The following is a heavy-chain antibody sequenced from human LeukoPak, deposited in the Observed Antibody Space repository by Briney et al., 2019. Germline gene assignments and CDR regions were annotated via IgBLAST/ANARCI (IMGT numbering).Heavy chain of an antibody. CDR2: IYSGGST. Sequence: PGGSLRLSCAASGFTVSSNYMSWVRQVPGKGLEWVSVIYSGGSTYYADSVKGRFTISRDNSKNTLYLQMNSLRAEDTAVYYCARTYYYDSSGYYFPDAFDIWGQGTMVTVSS. V-gene: IGHV3-53*01. D-gene: IGHD3-22*01. J-gene: IGHJ3*02. CDR1: GFTVSSNY. CDR3: ARTYYYDSSGYYFPDAFDI.